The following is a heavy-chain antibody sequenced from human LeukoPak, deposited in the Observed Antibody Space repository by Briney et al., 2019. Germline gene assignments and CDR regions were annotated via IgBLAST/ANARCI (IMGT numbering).Heavy chain of an antibody. D-gene: IGHD2-15*01. CDR2: ISSSSSYI. CDR1: GFTFSSYS. CDR3: ARDRFGGSSFHDAFDI. J-gene: IGHJ3*02. V-gene: IGHV3-21*01. Sequence: GGSLRLSCAASGFTFSSYSMNWVRQAPGKGLEWVSSISSSSSYIYYADSVKGRFTISRDNAKNSLYLQMNSLRAEDTAVYYCARDRFGGSSFHDAFDIWGQGTMVTVSS.